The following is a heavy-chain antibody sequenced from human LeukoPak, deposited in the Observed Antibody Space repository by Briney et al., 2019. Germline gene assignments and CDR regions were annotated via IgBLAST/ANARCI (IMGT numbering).Heavy chain of an antibody. CDR1: GFTFTSYA. CDR2: ISYDGSNK. D-gene: IGHD3-10*01. CDR3: ARDSAFGEPYFGY. V-gene: IGHV3-30-3*01. Sequence: GTSVKVSCKASGFTFTSYAMHWVRQAPGKGLEWVAVISYDGSNKYYADSVRGRFTISRDNSKNTLYLQMNSLRAEDTAVYYCARDSAFGEPYFGYWGQGTLVTVSS. J-gene: IGHJ4*02.